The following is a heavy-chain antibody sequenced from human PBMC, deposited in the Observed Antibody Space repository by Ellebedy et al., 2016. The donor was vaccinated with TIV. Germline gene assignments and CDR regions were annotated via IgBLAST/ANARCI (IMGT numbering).Heavy chain of an antibody. Sequence: GESLKISCAASGFTFSTEWMSWVRQAPWKGLEWVANIKQDASEKYYVDSVKCRFTISRDNAKNSLSLQMISLRAEDTAVYYCASGITLAGTRGYWGQGTLVTVSS. V-gene: IGHV3-7*01. D-gene: IGHD6-19*01. CDR1: GFTFSTEW. CDR3: ASGITLAGTRGY. CDR2: IKQDASEK. J-gene: IGHJ4*02.